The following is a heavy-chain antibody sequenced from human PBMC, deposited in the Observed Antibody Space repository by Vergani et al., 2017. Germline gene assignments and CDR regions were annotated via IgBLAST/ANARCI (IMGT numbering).Heavy chain of an antibody. Sequence: QVQLVESGGGVVQPGRSLRLSCAASGFTFNQYGMHWVRQATGKGLEWVAVTWYDGNNKQYADSVKGRFTISRDNSKSTMYLQMNSLRDEDTSVYYCARDLRLLYNRFNPWGQGTLVTVSS. V-gene: IGHV3-33*01. CDR2: TWYDGNNK. CDR1: GFTFNQYG. J-gene: IGHJ5*02. D-gene: IGHD1-14*01. CDR3: ARDLRLLYNRFNP.